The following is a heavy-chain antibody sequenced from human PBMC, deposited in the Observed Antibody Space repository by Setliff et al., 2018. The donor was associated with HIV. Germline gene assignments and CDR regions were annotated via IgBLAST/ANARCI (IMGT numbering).Heavy chain of an antibody. CDR1: GYTFTAYY. CDR2: INPSSGCT. Sequence: ASVKVSCKTSGYTFTAYYMHWVRQAPGQGLEWMGRINPSSGCTNYPQKFQGRVTMTRDTSIGAAYMDLRSLTSYDTAVYFCARGLSYSDRSAHRWFDDFYIWRQGTMVTVSS. D-gene: IGHD3-22*01. J-gene: IGHJ3*02. CDR3: ARGLSYSDRSAHRWFDDFYI. V-gene: IGHV1-2*06.